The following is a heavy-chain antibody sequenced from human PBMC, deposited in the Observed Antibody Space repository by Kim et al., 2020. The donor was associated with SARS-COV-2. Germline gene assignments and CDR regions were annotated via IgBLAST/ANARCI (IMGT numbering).Heavy chain of an antibody. D-gene: IGHD6-13*01. Sequence: SETLSLTCTVSGGSISSSSYYWGWIRQHPGKGLEWIGSIYYSGSTYYNPSLKSRVTISVDTSKNQFSLKLSSVTAADTAVYYCARRDSSSGLLVNYWGQGTLVTASS. CDR3: ARRDSSSGLLVNY. CDR2: IYYSGST. V-gene: IGHV4-39*01. CDR1: GGSISSSSYY. J-gene: IGHJ4*02.